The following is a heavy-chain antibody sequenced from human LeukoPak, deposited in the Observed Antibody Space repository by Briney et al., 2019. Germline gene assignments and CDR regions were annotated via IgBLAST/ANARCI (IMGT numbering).Heavy chain of an antibody. J-gene: IGHJ4*02. CDR2: IYTSGST. CDR3: AAGDYYYFDY. Sequence: SQTLPLTCTVSGGSISSGSYYWSWIRQLAGKGLEWIGRIYTSGSTNYNPSLKSRVTISVDTSKNQFSLKLSSVTAADTAVYDCAAGDYYYFDYWGQGTLVTVSS. V-gene: IGHV4-61*02. CDR1: GGSISSGSYY. D-gene: IGHD3-10*01.